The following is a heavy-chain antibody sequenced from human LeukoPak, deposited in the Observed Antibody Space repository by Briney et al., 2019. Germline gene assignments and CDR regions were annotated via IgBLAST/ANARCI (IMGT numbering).Heavy chain of an antibody. Sequence: GGSLRLSCAASGFTFSIYSMNWVRQAPGKGLEWVSSITGSSTIYYADSVKGRFTISRDNAKNSLYLQMNSLRAEDTAVYYCARLGYWGQGTLVTVSS. CDR1: GFTFSIYS. CDR3: ARLGY. J-gene: IGHJ4*02. V-gene: IGHV3-69-1*01. CDR2: ITGSSTI. D-gene: IGHD3-16*01.